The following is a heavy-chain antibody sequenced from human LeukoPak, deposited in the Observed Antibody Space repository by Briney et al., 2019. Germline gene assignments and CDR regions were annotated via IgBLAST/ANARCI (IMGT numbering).Heavy chain of an antibody. Sequence: SETLSPTCTVSGVSISNYYWSWIRQPAGQGLEWLGRIYTSGSTNYNPSLKSRVSISADTSKNQFSLRLSSVTAADTAVYYCARDWEQGYGDQAFDYWGREPWSPSPQ. J-gene: IGHJ4*02. CDR1: GVSISNYY. CDR3: ARDWEQGYGDQAFDY. V-gene: IGHV4-4*07. CDR2: IYTSGST. D-gene: IGHD4-17*01.